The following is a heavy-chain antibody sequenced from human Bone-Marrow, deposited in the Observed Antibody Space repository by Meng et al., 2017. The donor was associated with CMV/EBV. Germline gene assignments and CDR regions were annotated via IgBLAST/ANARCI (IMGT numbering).Heavy chain of an antibody. CDR3: ARERDHYYDSSDFDY. Sequence: ASVKVSCKASGYTFTNYFVHWVRQAPGQGLEWMGWISAYNGNTNYAQKLQGRVTMTTDTSTSTAYMELRSLRSDDTAVYYCARERDHYYDSSDFDYWGQGTLVTVSS. D-gene: IGHD3-22*01. CDR1: GYTFTNYF. CDR2: ISAYNGNT. J-gene: IGHJ4*02. V-gene: IGHV1-18*04.